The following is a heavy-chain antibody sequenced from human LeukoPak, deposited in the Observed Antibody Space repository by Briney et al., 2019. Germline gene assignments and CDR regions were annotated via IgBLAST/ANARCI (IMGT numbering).Heavy chain of an antibody. CDR2: ISGSGGST. D-gene: IGHD2-15*01. CDR3: AKEVVVAVAAHYIDY. CDR1: GFTFSSYA. Sequence: GGSLRLSCAASGFTFSSYAMSWVRQAPGKGLEWVSVISGSGGSTWYADSVKGRFTISRDNSKNTLYLQMNSLRPEDTAVYYCAKEVVVAVAAHYIDYWSQGTLVTVSS. V-gene: IGHV3-23*01. J-gene: IGHJ4*02.